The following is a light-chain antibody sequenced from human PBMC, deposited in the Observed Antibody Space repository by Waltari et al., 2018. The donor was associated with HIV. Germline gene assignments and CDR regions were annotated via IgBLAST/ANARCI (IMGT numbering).Light chain of an antibody. V-gene: IGLV2-14*01. CDR2: EVS. J-gene: IGLJ2*01. Sequence: QSALTQPASVSGSPGRSITISCTGTSSDLGGYHSVSWYQQHPGKAPKLMIYEVSNRPSGVSNRFSGSKSGNTASLTISGLQAEDEADYYCSSYTSSSTLYVVFGGGTKLTVL. CDR1: SSDLGGYHS. CDR3: SSYTSSSTLYVV.